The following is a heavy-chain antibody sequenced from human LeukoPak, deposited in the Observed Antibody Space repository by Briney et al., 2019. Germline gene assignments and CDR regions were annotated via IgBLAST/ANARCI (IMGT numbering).Heavy chain of an antibody. CDR2: IYYSGST. D-gene: IGHD3-22*01. CDR1: GGSISSYY. CDR3: ARFDSSGYYSYFDY. J-gene: IGHJ4*02. V-gene: IGHV4-59*01. Sequence: SETLSLTCTVSGGSISSYYWSWIRQPPGKGLEWIGYIYYSGSTNYNPSLKSRVTISVDTSKNQFSLKLSSVTAADTAVYYCARFDSSGYYSYFDYWGQGTLVTVSS.